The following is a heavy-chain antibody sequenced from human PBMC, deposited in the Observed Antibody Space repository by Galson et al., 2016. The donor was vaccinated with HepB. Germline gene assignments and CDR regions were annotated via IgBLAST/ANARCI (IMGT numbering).Heavy chain of an antibody. CDR2: VDQGGSGR. CDR1: GLTFSRYW. Sequence: SLRLSCAASGLTFSRYWMSWVRLAPGKGPEWVANVDQGGSGRYYVDSVKGRFSISRDNAKNSVDLQMNSLRSEDSAVYYCALISNGGHGPDYWGQGTLVTVSS. D-gene: IGHD7-27*01. V-gene: IGHV3-7*01. CDR3: ALISNGGHGPDY. J-gene: IGHJ4*02.